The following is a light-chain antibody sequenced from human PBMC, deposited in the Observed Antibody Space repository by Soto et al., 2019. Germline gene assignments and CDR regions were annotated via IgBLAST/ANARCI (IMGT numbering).Light chain of an antibody. J-gene: IGLJ1*01. V-gene: IGLV2-14*01. CDR2: GVS. Sequence: QSALTQPASVSGSPGQSITISCTGTSSDIGGYDYVSWYQQHPGTAPKLIIYGVSNRPSGVSNRFSGSKSGNAASLTISGLQAEDEADYYCSSYKRSSTASLVLGTGTKLTVL. CDR3: SSYKRSSTASLV. CDR1: SSDIGGYDY.